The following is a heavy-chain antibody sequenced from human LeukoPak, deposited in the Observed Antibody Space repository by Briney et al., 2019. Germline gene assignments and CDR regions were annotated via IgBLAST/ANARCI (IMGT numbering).Heavy chain of an antibody. V-gene: IGHV1-24*01. CDR2: FDPEDGET. CDR3: AKTTVTTLYYYYYYMDV. CDR1: GYTLTELS. J-gene: IGHJ6*03. D-gene: IGHD4-17*01. Sequence: GASVKVSCKVSGYTLTELSMHWVRQAPGKGLEWMGGFDPEDGETIYAQKLQGRVTMTTDTSTSTAYMELRSLRSDDTAVYYCAKTTVTTLYYYYYYMDVWGKGTTVTVSS.